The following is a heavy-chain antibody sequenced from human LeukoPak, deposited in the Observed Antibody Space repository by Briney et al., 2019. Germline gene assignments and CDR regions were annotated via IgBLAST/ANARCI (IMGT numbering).Heavy chain of an antibody. CDR3: AREKLYYDYVWGSYRESYSFDS. CDR2: IKQDGSEK. D-gene: IGHD3-16*02. V-gene: IGHV3-7*01. CDR1: GFTFSRFC. J-gene: IGHJ4*02. Sequence: TGGSLRLSCAASGFTFSRFCMSWVRQAPGKGLEWVANIKQDGSEKYYVDSVKGRFTISRDNAKNSLYLQMNSLRAEDTAVYYCAREKLYYDYVWGSYRESYSFDSWGQGTLVTVSS.